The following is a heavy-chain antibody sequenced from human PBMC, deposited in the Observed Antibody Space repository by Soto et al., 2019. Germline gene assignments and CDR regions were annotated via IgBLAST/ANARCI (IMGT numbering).Heavy chain of an antibody. J-gene: IGHJ6*02. CDR2: VTGSGGQI. Sequence: GSLRLSCAASGFTISTYAMTWVRQAPGKGLECVSGVTGSGGQIHYADSVKGRFTISKDNSKNTLYLQMSSLRDEDTAVYYCATTRVGPCSSSICFSGIFDGMDVWGQGTTVTVSS. D-gene: IGHD2-2*01. CDR3: ATTRVGPCSSSICFSGIFDGMDV. V-gene: IGHV3-23*01. CDR1: GFTISTYA.